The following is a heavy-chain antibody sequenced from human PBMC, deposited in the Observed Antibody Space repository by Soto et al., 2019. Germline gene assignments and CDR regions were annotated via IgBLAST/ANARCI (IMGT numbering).Heavy chain of an antibody. V-gene: IGHV4-59*01. CDR3: ARVVCSSTSCYALDY. CDR1: GGSISSYY. D-gene: IGHD2-2*01. J-gene: IGHJ4*02. Sequence: SETLSLTCTVFGGSISSYYWSWIRQPPGKGLEWIGHIYYSGSTNYNPSLKSRVTISVDTSKNQFSLKLSSVTAADTAVYYCARVVCSSTSCYALDYWGQGTLVTVSS. CDR2: IYYSGST.